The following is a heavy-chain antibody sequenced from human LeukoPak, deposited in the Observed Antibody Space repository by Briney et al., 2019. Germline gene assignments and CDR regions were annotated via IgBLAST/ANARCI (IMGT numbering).Heavy chain of an antibody. CDR1: GSSFTSYW. CDR2: IYPGDSDT. J-gene: IGHJ4*02. Sequence: GASLQISCKGSGSSFTSYWIGWVRQLPGKGLEWMGIIYPGDSDTRYSPSLQGQVTISADKSISTAYLQWSSLKASDTAMYYCARFGAGSSWPPHYYFDYWGQGTLVTVSS. CDR3: ARFGAGSSWPPHYYFDY. D-gene: IGHD6-13*01. V-gene: IGHV5-51*01.